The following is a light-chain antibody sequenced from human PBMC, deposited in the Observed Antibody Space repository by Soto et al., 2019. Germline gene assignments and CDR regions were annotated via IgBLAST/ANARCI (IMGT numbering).Light chain of an antibody. CDR2: DAS. Sequence: EIVLTQSPGTLSLSPGERATLSCRASQGVSSGYLAWYQQKPGQAPRLLIYDASSRATGIPDRFSGSGSGTAFPLTISRLEPEDFAVYFCQQYGSSPRTFGQGTKVEIK. V-gene: IGKV3-20*01. CDR3: QQYGSSPRT. CDR1: QGVSSGY. J-gene: IGKJ1*01.